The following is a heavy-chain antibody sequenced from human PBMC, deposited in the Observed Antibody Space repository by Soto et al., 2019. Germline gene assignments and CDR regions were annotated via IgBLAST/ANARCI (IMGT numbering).Heavy chain of an antibody. CDR1: GGSISSSSYY. D-gene: IGHD1-26*01. J-gene: IGHJ5*02. CDR3: ARHSAYSGSYYVVRWFDP. V-gene: IGHV4-39*01. CDR2: IYYSGST. Sequence: ETLSLTCTVSGGSISSSSYYWGWIRQPPGKGLEWIGSIYYSGSTYYNPSLKSRVTISVDTSKNQFSLKLSSVTAADTAVYYCARHSAYSGSYYVVRWFDPWGQGTLVTVSS.